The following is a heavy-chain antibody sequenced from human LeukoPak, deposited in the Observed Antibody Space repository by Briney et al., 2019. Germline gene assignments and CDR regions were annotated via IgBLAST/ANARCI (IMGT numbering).Heavy chain of an antibody. Sequence: SETLSLTCTVSGGSISSGGYYWSWIRQHPGTGLEWIGYIYYSGSTYYNPSLKSRVTISVDTSKNQFSLKLSSVTAADTAVYYCASERMGRYCSGGSCPRSFDYWGQGTLVTVSS. CDR1: GGSISSGGYY. D-gene: IGHD2-15*01. V-gene: IGHV4-31*03. CDR3: ASERMGRYCSGGSCPRSFDY. J-gene: IGHJ4*02. CDR2: IYYSGST.